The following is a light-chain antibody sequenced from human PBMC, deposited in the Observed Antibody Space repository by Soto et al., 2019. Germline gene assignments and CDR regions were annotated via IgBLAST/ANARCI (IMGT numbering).Light chain of an antibody. CDR3: QQYDDVPLT. V-gene: IGKV1-33*01. Sequence: DIQMSQYQSSLSASVGDRITIVCQRPQHISNYLNRYQQKPGKAPKLLIYDASNLETGVPSRFSGSVSGTDLTFTISSLQPEDITTYYCQQYDDVPLTFGGGTKVDIK. J-gene: IGKJ4*01. CDR1: QHISNY. CDR2: DAS.